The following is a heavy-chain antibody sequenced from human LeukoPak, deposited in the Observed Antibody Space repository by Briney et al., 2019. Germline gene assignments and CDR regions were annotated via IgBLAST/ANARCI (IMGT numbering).Heavy chain of an antibody. V-gene: IGHV3-33*01. D-gene: IGHD3-10*01. Sequence: GGSLRLSCAASGFTFSDYGIHWDRQAPGKGLEWVAVIWSDGSNKYYADSVKGRFTISRDNPKKTLYLQMNSLRVEDTAVYYCVRASGSFDYWGQGTLVTVSS. CDR1: GFTFSDYG. CDR2: IWSDGSNK. CDR3: VRASGSFDY. J-gene: IGHJ4*02.